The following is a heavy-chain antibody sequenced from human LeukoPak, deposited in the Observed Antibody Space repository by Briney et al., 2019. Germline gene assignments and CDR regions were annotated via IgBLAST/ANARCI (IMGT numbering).Heavy chain of an antibody. V-gene: IGHV1-2*02. CDR3: ARAGEGSGWYGGRYYYYGMDV. D-gene: IGHD6-19*01. CDR1: GYTFTGYY. J-gene: IGHJ6*02. CDR2: INPNSGGT. Sequence: ASVKVSCKASGYTFTGYYMRWVRQAPGQGLEWMGWINPNSGGTNYAQKFQGRVTMTRDTSISTAYMELSRLRSDDTAVYYCARAGEGSGWYGGRYYYYGMDVWGQGTTVTVSS.